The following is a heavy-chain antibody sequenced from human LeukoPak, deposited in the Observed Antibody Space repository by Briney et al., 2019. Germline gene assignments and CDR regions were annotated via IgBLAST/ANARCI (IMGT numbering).Heavy chain of an antibody. CDR1: GYRFSNYW. D-gene: IGHD2-15*01. Sequence: GESLKISCKGSGYRFSNYWIGWVRHMPGKGLEWMGMIYPGDSDIRYSPSFQGQVTISADKSISTAYLQWSSLKASDTAMYYCARQEYCSGGSCYTWFDPWGQGTLVTVSS. J-gene: IGHJ5*02. CDR3: ARQEYCSGGSCYTWFDP. V-gene: IGHV5-51*01. CDR2: IYPGDSDI.